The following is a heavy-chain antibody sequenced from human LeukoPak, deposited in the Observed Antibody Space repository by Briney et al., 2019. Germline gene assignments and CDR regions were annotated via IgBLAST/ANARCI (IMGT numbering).Heavy chain of an antibody. CDR2: FYHSGGT. V-gene: IGHV4-59*01. D-gene: IGHD6-13*01. CDR1: GSSISSYY. CDR3: ARGASSSWYSLWKF. J-gene: IGHJ4*02. Sequence: SETLSLTCNVSGSSISSYYWGWIRQPPGEGLEWIGYFYHSGGTNYNPCLKGRATISVDTSKSEVSLKLRSVTAADTAVYYCARGASSSWYSLWKFWGQGTLVTVPS.